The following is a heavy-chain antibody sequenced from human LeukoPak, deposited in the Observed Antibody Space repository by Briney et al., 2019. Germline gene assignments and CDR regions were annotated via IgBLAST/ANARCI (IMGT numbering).Heavy chain of an antibody. CDR1: GYTFTRYG. CDR3: ARDDSFLYSSGSYYYGMYV. D-gene: IGHD6-19*01. Sequence: ASVKVSYTAFGYTFTRYGISWVRQAPGQGLEWMGWISAYNGNTNYAQKLQGRVTMTTDTSTSTAYMELRSLRSDDTAVYYCARDDSFLYSSGSYYYGMYVWGQGTTVTVSS. V-gene: IGHV1-18*01. CDR2: ISAYNGNT. J-gene: IGHJ6*02.